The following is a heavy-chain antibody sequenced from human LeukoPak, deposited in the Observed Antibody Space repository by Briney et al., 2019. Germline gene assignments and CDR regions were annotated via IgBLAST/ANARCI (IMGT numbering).Heavy chain of an antibody. CDR2: IYTSGST. J-gene: IGHJ3*02. CDR1: GGSISSGSYY. V-gene: IGHV4-61*09. Sequence: SETLSLTCTVSGGSISSGSYYWSWIRQPAGKGLEWIGHIYTSGSTNYNPSLKSRVTISVDTSKNQFSLKLSSVTAADTAVYYCAREGPRITMIVSAFDIWGQGTMVTVSS. CDR3: AREGPRITMIVSAFDI. D-gene: IGHD3-22*01.